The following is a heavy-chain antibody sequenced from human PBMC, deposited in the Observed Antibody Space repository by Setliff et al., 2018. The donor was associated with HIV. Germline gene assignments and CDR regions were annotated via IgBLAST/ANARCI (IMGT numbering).Heavy chain of an antibody. D-gene: IGHD5-12*01. CDR2: INAGNGNT. V-gene: IGHV1-3*01. Sequence: ASVKVSCKASGYTFTNYAMHWVRQAPGQRLEWMGWINAGNGNTKYSQNFQGRVTITADESTSTAYMELSSLRSEDTAVYYCARGPLYGYDRGYFDYWGQGTLVTVSS. J-gene: IGHJ4*02. CDR1: GYTFTNYA. CDR3: ARGPLYGYDRGYFDY.